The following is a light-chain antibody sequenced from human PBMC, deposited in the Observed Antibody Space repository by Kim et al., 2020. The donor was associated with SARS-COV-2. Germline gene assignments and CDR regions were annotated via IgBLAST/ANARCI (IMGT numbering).Light chain of an antibody. J-gene: IGLJ2*01. CDR1: RSNIGSNT. CDR2: SNN. V-gene: IGLV1-44*01. Sequence: VTISCSGSRSNIGSNTVNWYQQLPGTAPKLLIYSNNQRPSGVPDRFSGSKSGTSASLAISGLQSEDEADYYCAAWDDSLNGRGVFGGGTQLTVL. CDR3: AAWDDSLNGRGV.